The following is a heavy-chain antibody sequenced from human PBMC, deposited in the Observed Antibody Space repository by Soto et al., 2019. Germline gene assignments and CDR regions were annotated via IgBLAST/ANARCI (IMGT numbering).Heavy chain of an antibody. V-gene: IGHV3-33*01. CDR2: IWFDGSKK. J-gene: IGHJ6*02. Sequence: QMQLVDSGGGVVQPGRSLRLSCAASGFTFRSYGIHWVRQAPGKGLEWVALIWFDGSKKYYVDSVKGRFAVSRDNSKNTLYLKMNSLRVEDTAVYYCARDRLVPYGYGMDVWGQGTTVTVSS. D-gene: IGHD2-2*01. CDR1: GFTFRSYG. CDR3: ARDRLVPYGYGMDV.